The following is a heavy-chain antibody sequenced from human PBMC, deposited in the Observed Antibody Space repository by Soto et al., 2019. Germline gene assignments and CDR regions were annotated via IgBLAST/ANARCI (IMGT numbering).Heavy chain of an antibody. CDR1: GFTFSSYA. D-gene: IGHD2-8*01. V-gene: IGHV3-64D*06. CDR2: ISSNGGST. Sequence: PWRSLRLSCSASGFTFSSYAMHWVRQAPGKGLEYVSAISSNGGSTYYADSVKGRFTISRDNSKNTLYLQMSSLRAEDTAVYYCVKANKYDFDYWGQGTLVTVSS. J-gene: IGHJ4*02. CDR3: VKANKYDFDY.